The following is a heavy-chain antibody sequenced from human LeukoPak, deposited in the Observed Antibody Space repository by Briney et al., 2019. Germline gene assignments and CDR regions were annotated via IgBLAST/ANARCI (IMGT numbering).Heavy chain of an antibody. J-gene: IGHJ6*04. D-gene: IGHD2-2*01. Sequence: SVKVSCKASGGTFSSYAISWVRQAPGQGLEWMGGIIPIFGTANHAQKFQGRVTITADESTSTAYRELSSLRSEDTAVYYCASTPYCSRTSCSKRDYYGMDVWGKGTTVTVSS. CDR3: ASTPYCSRTSCSKRDYYGMDV. CDR2: IIPIFGTA. CDR1: GGTFSSYA. V-gene: IGHV1-69*01.